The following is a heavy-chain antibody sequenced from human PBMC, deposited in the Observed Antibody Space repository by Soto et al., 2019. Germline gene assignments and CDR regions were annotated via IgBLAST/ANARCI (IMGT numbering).Heavy chain of an antibody. CDR2: VSATAGTT. V-gene: IGHV3-23*01. J-gene: IGHJ4*02. CDR3: AKDRLAGGFDY. Sequence: PGGSLRLSCAASGFIVSNTYMSWVRQAPGKGLEWVSLVSATAGTTYYTDSVKGRSTISRDNSRNTVYLQMNSLRADDTAVYYCAKDRLAGGFDYWGQGTLVTVSS. D-gene: IGHD3-16*01. CDR1: GFIVSNTY.